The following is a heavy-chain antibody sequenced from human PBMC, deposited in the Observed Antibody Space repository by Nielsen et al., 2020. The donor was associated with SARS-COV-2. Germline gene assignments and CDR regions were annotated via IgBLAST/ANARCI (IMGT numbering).Heavy chain of an antibody. Sequence: GGSLRLSCAASGFTVSSNYMSWVRQAPGKGLEWVSVIYSGGSTYYADSVKGRFTISRDNSKNTLYLQMNSLRAEDTAVYYCARGRTTLTTKYYYGMDVWGQGTTVTVSS. CDR2: IYSGGST. V-gene: IGHV3-66*01. CDR3: ARGRTTLTTKYYYGMDV. CDR1: GFTVSSNY. J-gene: IGHJ6*02. D-gene: IGHD4-17*01.